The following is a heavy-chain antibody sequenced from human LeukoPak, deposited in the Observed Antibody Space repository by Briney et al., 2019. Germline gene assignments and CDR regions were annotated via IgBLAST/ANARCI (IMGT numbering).Heavy chain of an antibody. CDR1: GFTFSSYS. Sequence: GSLRLSCAASGFTFSSYSMNWVRQAPGKGLEWIGSIYHSGSTYYNPSLKSRVTISVDTSKNQFSLKLSSVTAADTAVYYCARDSRTPIRGMDVWGQGTTVTVSS. CDR3: ARDSRTPIRGMDV. V-gene: IGHV4-38-2*02. J-gene: IGHJ6*02. D-gene: IGHD3-3*01. CDR2: IYHSGST.